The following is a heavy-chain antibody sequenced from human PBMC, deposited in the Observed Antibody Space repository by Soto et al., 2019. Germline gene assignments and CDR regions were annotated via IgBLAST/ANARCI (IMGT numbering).Heavy chain of an antibody. V-gene: IGHV4-31*03. CDR3: ARLLRYFDWPFAAGWFDP. D-gene: IGHD3-9*01. CDR2: IYYSGST. CDR1: GGSISSGSDY. J-gene: IGHJ5*02. Sequence: SETLSLTCTVSGGSISSGSDYWSWIRQHPGRGLEWIGHIYYSGSTYYNPSLKSRVTISVDTSKNQFSLKLSSVTAADTAFYYCARLLRYFDWPFAAGWFDPWCQGTLVT.